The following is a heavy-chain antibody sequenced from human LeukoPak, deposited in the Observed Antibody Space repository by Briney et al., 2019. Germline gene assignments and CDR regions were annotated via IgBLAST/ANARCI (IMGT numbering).Heavy chain of an antibody. V-gene: IGHV4-4*07. Sequence: KPSETLSLTCTVSGGSFSSYHWSWIRQPTGKGLEWIGRIYTSGSTNYNPSPKSRVSIFVGESKNQFALKLSSVTAADTGVYYCARHEIMVRGVLNWFGPWGQGTLVTVSS. CDR1: GGSFSSYH. CDR2: IYTSGST. CDR3: ARHEIMVRGVLNWFGP. J-gene: IGHJ5*01. D-gene: IGHD3-10*01.